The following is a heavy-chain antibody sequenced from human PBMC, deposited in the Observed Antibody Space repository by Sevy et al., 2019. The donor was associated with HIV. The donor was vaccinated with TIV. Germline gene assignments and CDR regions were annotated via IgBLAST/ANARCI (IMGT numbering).Heavy chain of an antibody. D-gene: IGHD3-9*01. CDR1: GFTFNIYA. Sequence: GGSLRLSCVASGFTFNIYAMTWVRQAPGKGLKWVSTISSSGTSTNYADSVKGRFTISRDNSKNTLYLQMNSLRAEDTAIYFCAKDHDNNWFDPWGQGTLVTVSS. V-gene: IGHV3-23*01. CDR2: ISSSGTST. CDR3: AKDHDNNWFDP. J-gene: IGHJ5*02.